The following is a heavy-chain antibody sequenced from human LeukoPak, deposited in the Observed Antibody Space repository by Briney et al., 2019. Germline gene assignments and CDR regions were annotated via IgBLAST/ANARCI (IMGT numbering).Heavy chain of an antibody. D-gene: IGHD3-16*01. CDR3: AKEGGLLWDYFDY. J-gene: IGHJ4*02. V-gene: IGHV3-30*02. CDR1: GFTFSSYG. CDR2: IRYDGSNK. Sequence: GGSLRLSCAASGFTFSSYGMHWVRQAPGKGLEWEAFIRYDGSNKYYADSVKGRFTISRDNSKNTLYLQMNSLRAEDTAVYYCAKEGGLLWDYFDYWGQGTLVTVSS.